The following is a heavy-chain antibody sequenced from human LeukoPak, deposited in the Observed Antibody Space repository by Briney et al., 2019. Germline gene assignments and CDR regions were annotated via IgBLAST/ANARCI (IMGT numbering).Heavy chain of an antibody. J-gene: IGHJ4*02. V-gene: IGHV3-30*04. Sequence: GGSLRLSCAASGFTFSSYAMHWVRQAPGKGLEWVAVISYDGSNKYYADSVKGRFTISRDNSKNTLYLQMNSLRAEDTAVYYCARRDGGIWGQGTLVTVSS. CDR3: ARRDGGI. D-gene: IGHD3-16*01. CDR2: ISYDGSNK. CDR1: GFTFSSYA.